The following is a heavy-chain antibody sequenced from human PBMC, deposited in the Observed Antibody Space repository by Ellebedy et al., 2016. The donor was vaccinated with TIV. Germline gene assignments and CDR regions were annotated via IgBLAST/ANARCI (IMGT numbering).Heavy chain of an antibody. Sequence: ASVKVSXXVSGYTLTELSMHWVRQAPGKGLEWMGGFDPEAGETIYAQKFQGRVTMTEDTSTDTAYMELSSLRSEDTAVYYCATDFWSGYPDYWGQGTLVTVSS. CDR2: FDPEAGET. J-gene: IGHJ4*02. V-gene: IGHV1-24*01. D-gene: IGHD3-3*01. CDR1: GYTLTELS. CDR3: ATDFWSGYPDY.